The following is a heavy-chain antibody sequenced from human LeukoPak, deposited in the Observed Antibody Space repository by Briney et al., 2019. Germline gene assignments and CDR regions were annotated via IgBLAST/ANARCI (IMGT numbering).Heavy chain of an antibody. D-gene: IGHD3-10*01. Sequence: GGSLRLSCEASGLRISDYYMSWVRQAPGKGLEWVSVVYSGPGGSTYYAESVKGRFTISRDNSKNTLYLQMNSLRAEDTAVYYCARVLGELYAYYYYGMDVWGQGTTVTVSS. CDR3: ARVLGELYAYYYYGMDV. V-gene: IGHV3-66*02. CDR2: VYSGPGGST. J-gene: IGHJ6*02. CDR1: GLRISDYY.